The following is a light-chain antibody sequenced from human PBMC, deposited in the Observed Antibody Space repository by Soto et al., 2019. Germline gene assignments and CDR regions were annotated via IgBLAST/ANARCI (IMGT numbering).Light chain of an antibody. CDR3: LLYYDGAHV. J-gene: IGLJ1*01. V-gene: IGLV7-43*01. CDR1: TGAVTSDSD. Sequence: QAVVSQVASLSVSPRGPCPLTCTSSTGAVTSDSDPSWFQQKAGQAPRALIYTISNKHAWTPARFSGSLLGGKAALTLSDVQPEDEAAYFCLLYYDGAHVFGPGTKVPVL. CDR2: TIS.